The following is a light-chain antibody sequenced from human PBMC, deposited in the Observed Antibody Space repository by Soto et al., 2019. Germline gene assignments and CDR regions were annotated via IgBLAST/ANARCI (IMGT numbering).Light chain of an antibody. CDR3: HQRSNWPLT. J-gene: IGKJ4*01. V-gene: IGKV3-11*01. CDR2: DAS. Sequence: EIVLTQSPGTLSLSPGERATLSFTASQSISSYLAWYQQKPGQAPRLLIYDASNRATGIPARFSGSGSGTDFTLTISSLEPEDFAVYYCHQRSNWPLTFGGGTKGGYQ. CDR1: QSISSY.